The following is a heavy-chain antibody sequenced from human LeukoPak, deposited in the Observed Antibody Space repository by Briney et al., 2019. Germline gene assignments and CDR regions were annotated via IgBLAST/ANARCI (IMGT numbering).Heavy chain of an antibody. D-gene: IGHD3-10*01. Sequence: GESLKISCKGSGYSFTSYWIGWVRQMPGKGLEWMGIIYPNDSDTRYSPSFQGQVTISADKSISTAYLQWSSLKASDTAMYYCARQPTSMVRGIIITDYYFDYWGQGTLVTVSS. CDR1: GYSFTSYW. V-gene: IGHV5-51*01. CDR3: ARQPTSMVRGIIITDYYFDY. J-gene: IGHJ4*02. CDR2: IYPNDSDT.